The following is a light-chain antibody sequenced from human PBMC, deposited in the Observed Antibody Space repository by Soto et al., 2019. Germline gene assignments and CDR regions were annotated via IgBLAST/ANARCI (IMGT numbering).Light chain of an antibody. V-gene: IGKV1-13*02. Sequence: AIQLTQSPSSLSASVGXRVTITCRASQGIGSALAWYQQKPGKAPKLLIYDASSLESGVPSRFSGSGSGTDFTLTISSLQPEDFATYYCQQFNVFGGGTKLDSK. CDR2: DAS. CDR1: QGIGSA. CDR3: QQFNV. J-gene: IGKJ4*01.